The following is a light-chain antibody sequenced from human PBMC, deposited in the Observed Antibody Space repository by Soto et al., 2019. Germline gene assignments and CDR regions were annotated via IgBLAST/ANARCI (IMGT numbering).Light chain of an antibody. Sequence: QSALTQPRSVSGSPGQSVTISCTGTSSDVGGYNYVSWYQQHPGKAPKLMIYDVSKRPSGVPDRFSGSKSGNTASLTISGRQAEDEADYYCCSYAGSYTLVVFGTGTKVTVL. CDR3: CSYAGSYTLVV. V-gene: IGLV2-11*01. CDR1: SSDVGGYNY. J-gene: IGLJ1*01. CDR2: DVS.